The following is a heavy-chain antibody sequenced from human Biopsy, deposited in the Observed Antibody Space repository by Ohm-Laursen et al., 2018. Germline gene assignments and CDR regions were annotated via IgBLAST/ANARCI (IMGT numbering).Heavy chain of an antibody. CDR1: GGSISNNNYY. J-gene: IGHJ5*02. D-gene: IGHD3-22*01. V-gene: IGHV4-39*01. CDR2: IFYRGST. Sequence: SETLSLTWTVSGGSISNNNYYWGWIRQPPGKGLEWIGSIFYRGSTHHKPSLKSRVNISVDTSKNQFSLKLTSVTAADTAVYYCARDYDTSGYYYVSWGQGTLVTVSS. CDR3: ARDYDTSGYYYVS.